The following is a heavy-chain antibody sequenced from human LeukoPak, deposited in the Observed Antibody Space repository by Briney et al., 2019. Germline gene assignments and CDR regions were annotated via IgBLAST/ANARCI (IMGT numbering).Heavy chain of an antibody. J-gene: IGHJ5*02. D-gene: IGHD3-10*01. CDR3: ARRYYGSGSYYNWFDP. Sequence: GESLKISCKGSGYSFTSYWIGWVRQMPGKGLEWRGIIYPGDSDTRYSPSFQGHVTISADKSIRTAYLQWSSLEASDTAMYYCARRYYGSGSYYNWFDPWGQGTLVTVSS. CDR2: IYPGDSDT. V-gene: IGHV5-51*01. CDR1: GYSFTSYW.